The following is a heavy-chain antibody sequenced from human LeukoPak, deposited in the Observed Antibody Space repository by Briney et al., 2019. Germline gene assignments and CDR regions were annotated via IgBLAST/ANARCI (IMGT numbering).Heavy chain of an antibody. CDR3: ARSATMVRGGDY. D-gene: IGHD3-10*01. Sequence: ASVKVSCKASGYTFTGYYMHWVRQAPGQGLEWMGWINPNSGGTNYAQKFQGRVTMTRDTSISTAYMELSRLRSDDTAVYYCARSATMVRGGDYWGQGTLVTVSS. J-gene: IGHJ4*02. V-gene: IGHV1-2*02. CDR1: GYTFTGYY. CDR2: INPNSGGT.